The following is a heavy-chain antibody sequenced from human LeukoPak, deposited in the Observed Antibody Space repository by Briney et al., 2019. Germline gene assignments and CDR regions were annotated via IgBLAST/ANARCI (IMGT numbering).Heavy chain of an antibody. CDR3: ARPYYGSGNEYFDY. CDR1: GFTLSNYA. V-gene: IGHV3-48*03. J-gene: IGHJ4*02. Sequence: GGSLRLSCAASGFTLSNYAMTWVRQAPGKGLEWVSYISSSGSTIYYADSVKGRFTISRDNAKNSLYLQMNSLRAEDTAVYYCARPYYGSGNEYFDYWGQGTLVTVSS. D-gene: IGHD3-10*01. CDR2: ISSSGSTI.